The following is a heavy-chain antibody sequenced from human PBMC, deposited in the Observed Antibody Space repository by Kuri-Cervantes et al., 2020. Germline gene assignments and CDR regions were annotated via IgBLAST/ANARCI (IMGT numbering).Heavy chain of an antibody. J-gene: IGHJ4*02. CDR1: GFTFSSYG. CDR2: ISSSSSTI. V-gene: IGHV3-48*01. Sequence: ETLSLTCAASGFTFSSYGMHWVRQAPGKGLEWVSYISSSSSTIYYADSVKGRFTISRDNAKNSLYLQMNSLRAEDTAVYYCARDVSGWNGQGYWGQGTLVTVSS. CDR3: ARDVSGWNGQGY. D-gene: IGHD1-1*01.